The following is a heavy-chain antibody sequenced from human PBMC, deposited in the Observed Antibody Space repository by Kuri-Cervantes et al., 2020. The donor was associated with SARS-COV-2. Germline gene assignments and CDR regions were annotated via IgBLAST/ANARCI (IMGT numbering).Heavy chain of an antibody. J-gene: IGHJ4*02. CDR1: GFTFSSYA. CDR2: MLSGGSNK. Sequence: GESLKISFAASGFTFSSYAMPWVRQAPGKGLEWVAGMLSGGSNKYYADSVKGRFTISRDNSKNTLYLQMNILSSEDTAVYYCTKDLAGLGMTHWGQGTLVTVSS. D-gene: IGHD7-27*01. CDR3: TKDLAGLGMTH. V-gene: IGHV3-33*06.